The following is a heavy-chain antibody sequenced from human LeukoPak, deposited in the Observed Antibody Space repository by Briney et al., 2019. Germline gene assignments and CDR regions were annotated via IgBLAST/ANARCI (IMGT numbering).Heavy chain of an antibody. Sequence: SQTLSLTCTVSGGSISSGSYYWSWIRQPAGKALEWIGRIYTSGSTNYDPSLKSRVTTSVDTSKNQFSLKLSSVTAADTAVYYCARERLYDSSGYYYLYYFDYWGQGTLVTVSS. J-gene: IGHJ4*02. CDR3: ARERLYDSSGYYYLYYFDY. V-gene: IGHV4-61*02. D-gene: IGHD3-22*01. CDR1: GGSISSGSYY. CDR2: IYTSGST.